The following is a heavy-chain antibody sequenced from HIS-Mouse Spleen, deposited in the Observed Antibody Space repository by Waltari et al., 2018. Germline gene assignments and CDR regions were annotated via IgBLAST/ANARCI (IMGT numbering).Heavy chain of an antibody. CDR3: AREIPYSSSWYDWYFDL. Sequence: QLQLQESGPGLVKPSETLSLTCTVSGGSISSSSYYWGWIRQPPGKGLEWIGSIYYSGSTYYNPSLQGGVTISVDTSNNQFSLKLSSVTAADTAVYYCAREIPYSSSWYDWYFDLWGRGTLVTVSS. D-gene: IGHD6-13*01. J-gene: IGHJ2*01. V-gene: IGHV4-39*07. CDR2: IYYSGST. CDR1: GGSISSSSYY.